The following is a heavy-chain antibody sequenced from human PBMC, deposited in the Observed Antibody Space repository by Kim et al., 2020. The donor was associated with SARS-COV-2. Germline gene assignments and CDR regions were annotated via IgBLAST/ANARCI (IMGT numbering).Heavy chain of an antibody. CDR2: ISWNSGSI. J-gene: IGHJ5*02. CDR1: GFTFDDYA. CDR3: AKDIITMVRGVIGNWFDP. V-gene: IGHV3-9*01. D-gene: IGHD3-10*01. Sequence: GGSLRLSCAASGFTFDDYAMHWVRQAPGKGLEWVSGISWNSGSIGYADSVKGRFTISRDNAKNSLYLQMNSLRAEDTALYYCAKDIITMVRGVIGNWFDPWGQGTLVTVSS.